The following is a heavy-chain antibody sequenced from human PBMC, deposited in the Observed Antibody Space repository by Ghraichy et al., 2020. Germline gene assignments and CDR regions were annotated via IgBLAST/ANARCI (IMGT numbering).Heavy chain of an antibody. CDR1: GFAFSTYS. CDR3: ASSGSYSTLTLDD. Sequence: GGSLRLSCAASGFAFSTYSINWVRQAPGKGLEWVSFISSSSTTIYYADSVKGRFTISRDNAKNSLYLEMNSLRDEDTAVSYCASSGSYSTLTLDDWGQGTLVTVSS. J-gene: IGHJ4*02. CDR2: ISSSSTTI. V-gene: IGHV3-48*02. D-gene: IGHD1-26*01.